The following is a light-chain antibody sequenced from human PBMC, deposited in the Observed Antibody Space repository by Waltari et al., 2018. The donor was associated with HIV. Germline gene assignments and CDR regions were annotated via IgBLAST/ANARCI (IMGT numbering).Light chain of an antibody. CDR2: DVS. Sequence: QSALTQPASVSGSPGQSITISCTGTSSDVGGYNYVSCYQQHPGKAPKLMIYDVSKRPSVVSNRFSGSKSGNTASLTISGLQAEDEADYYCCSYVGSSTWVFGGGTKLTVL. CDR1: SSDVGGYNY. J-gene: IGLJ3*02. V-gene: IGLV2-23*02. CDR3: CSYVGSSTWV.